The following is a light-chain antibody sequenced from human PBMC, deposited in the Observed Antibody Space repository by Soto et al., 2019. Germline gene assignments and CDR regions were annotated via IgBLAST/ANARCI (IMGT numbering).Light chain of an antibody. V-gene: IGKV1-27*01. CDR1: QVIDNY. CDR3: QQYGSSPRT. Sequence: DIQMTQSPSSLSASVGDRVTITCRASQVIDNYLAWYQQQPGKVPRLLIYAGSVLQAGVPPRFTGSGSGTDFTLTISRLEPEDFAVYYCQQYGSSPRTFGQGTKLEIK. CDR2: AGS. J-gene: IGKJ2*01.